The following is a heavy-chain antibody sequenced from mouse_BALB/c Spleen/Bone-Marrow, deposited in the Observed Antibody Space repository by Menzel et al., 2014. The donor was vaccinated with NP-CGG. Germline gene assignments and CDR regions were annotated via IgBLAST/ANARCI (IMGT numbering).Heavy chain of an antibody. J-gene: IGHJ1*01. V-gene: IGHV10-1*02. CDR2: IRSKSNNYAT. CDR3: VRQRYYYGSSDWYFDV. Sequence: EVHLVASGGGLVQPKGSLKLSCAASGFTFNTYAMNWVRQAPGKGLEWVARIRSKSNNYATYYADSVKDRFTISRDDSQSMLYLQMNNLKTEDTAMYYCVRQRYYYGSSDWYFDVWGAGTTVTVSS. D-gene: IGHD1-1*01. CDR1: GFTFNTYA.